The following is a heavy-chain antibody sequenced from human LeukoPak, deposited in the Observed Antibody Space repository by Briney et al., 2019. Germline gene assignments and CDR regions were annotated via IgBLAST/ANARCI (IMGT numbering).Heavy chain of an antibody. J-gene: IGHJ6*02. CDR2: ISAYNGNT. Sequence: GASVKVSCKASGYTFTSYGISWVRQAPGQGLEWMGWISAYNGNTNYAQKLQGRVTMTTDTSTSTAYMELSRLRSDDTAVYYCARGDYDFWSGPNGMDVWGQGTTVTVSS. V-gene: IGHV1-18*01. D-gene: IGHD3-3*01. CDR3: ARGDYDFWSGPNGMDV. CDR1: GYTFTSYG.